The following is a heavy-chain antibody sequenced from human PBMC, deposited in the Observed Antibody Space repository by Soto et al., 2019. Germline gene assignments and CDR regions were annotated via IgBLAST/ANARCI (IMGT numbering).Heavy chain of an antibody. Sequence: EVQLVESGGGLVQPGRSLRLSCAASGFTFDDYAMHWVRQAPGKGLEGVSGISWNSGSIGYADSVKGRFTISRDNAKNSLYLQMNSLRAEDTALYYCAKAGCSSTSCYALGYWGQGTLVTVSS. V-gene: IGHV3-9*01. CDR1: GFTFDDYA. CDR2: ISWNSGSI. J-gene: IGHJ4*02. CDR3: AKAGCSSTSCYALGY. D-gene: IGHD2-2*01.